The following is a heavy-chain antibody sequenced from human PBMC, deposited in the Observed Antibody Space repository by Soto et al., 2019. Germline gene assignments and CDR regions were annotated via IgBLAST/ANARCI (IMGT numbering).Heavy chain of an antibody. CDR2: IYHSGST. CDR3: ARGGGLDMPYNWFDP. J-gene: IGHJ5*02. V-gene: IGHV4-30-2*04. D-gene: IGHD2-2*03. Sequence: SGGSISSGGYSWSWIRQPPGKGLEWIGYIYHSGSTYYNPSLKSRVTISVDTSTSTVYMELSSLRSEDTAVYYCARGGGLDMPYNWFDPWGQGTLVTAPQ. CDR1: GGSISSGGYS.